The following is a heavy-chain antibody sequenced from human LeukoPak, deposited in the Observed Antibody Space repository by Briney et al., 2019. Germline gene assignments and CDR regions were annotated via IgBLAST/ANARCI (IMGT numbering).Heavy chain of an antibody. J-gene: IGHJ6*01. D-gene: IGHD3-10*01. V-gene: IGHV4-59*01. CDR2: IYYSGST. Sequence: SETLSLTCSVSGGSFSSYYWSWIRQPPGKGLEWIGYIYYSGSTKYNSSLKSRVTISVDTSKNQFSLKLSSVTAADTAVYYCARGWRCYGSADVWGQGTTVTVSS. CDR1: GGSFSSYY. CDR3: ARGWRCYGSADV.